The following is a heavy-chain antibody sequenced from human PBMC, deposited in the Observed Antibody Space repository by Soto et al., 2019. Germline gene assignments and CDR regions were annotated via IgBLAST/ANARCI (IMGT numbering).Heavy chain of an antibody. CDR2: ISAHNGNT. CDR1: GYGFTTYG. Sequence: QVHLVQSGAEVKKPGASVKVSCKGSGYGFTTYGITWVRQAPGQGLEWMAWISAHNGNTNYAQKLQGRVTVTRDTSTSRAYMELRSLRSDDTAVYYCARGRYGDYWGQAALVTVSS. CDR3: ARGRYGDY. J-gene: IGHJ4*02. V-gene: IGHV1-18*01. D-gene: IGHD1-1*01.